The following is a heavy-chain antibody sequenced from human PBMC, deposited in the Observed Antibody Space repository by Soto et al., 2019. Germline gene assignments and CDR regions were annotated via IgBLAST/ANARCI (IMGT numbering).Heavy chain of an antibody. CDR3: ATMGTPATGLYYFDY. D-gene: IGHD2-15*01. J-gene: IGHJ4*02. CDR1: GGSISSGNYY. V-gene: IGHV4-30-4*01. CDR2: ISYSGST. Sequence: QVQLQESGPGLVKPSQTLSLTCTVSGGSISSGNYYWSWIRQPPGKGLEWIGFISYSGSTYYSVSRKSRVTISVDTSKNQFSLNLSFVTAADTAVYYCATMGTPATGLYYFDYWGQGTLVTVSS.